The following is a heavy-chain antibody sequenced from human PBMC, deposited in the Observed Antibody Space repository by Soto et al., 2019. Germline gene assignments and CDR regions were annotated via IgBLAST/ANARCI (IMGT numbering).Heavy chain of an antibody. D-gene: IGHD5-12*01. J-gene: IGHJ6*02. CDR3: SGDPSGYDEGDWYHGVDV. V-gene: IGHV3-11*01. CDR1: GFTFSDYY. Sequence: GGSLRLSCAASGFTFSDYYMSWIRQAPGKGLEWVSYISSSGSTIYYADSVKGRFSVSRDIYKNTLFLQMNNLRAEDTAVYFCSGDPSGYDEGDWYHGVDVWGQGTTVTVSS. CDR2: ISSSGSTI.